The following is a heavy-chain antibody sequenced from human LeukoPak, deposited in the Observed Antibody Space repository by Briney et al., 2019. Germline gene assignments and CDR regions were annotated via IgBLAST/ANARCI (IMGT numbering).Heavy chain of an antibody. Sequence: SETLSLTCTVSGGSISSSSYYWGWIRQPPGKGLEWIGSIYYSGSTYYNPSLKSRVTISVDTSKNQFSLKLSSVTAADTAVYYCARIPVTSSGSYYGGYWGQGTLVTVSS. V-gene: IGHV4-39*07. CDR2: IYYSGST. CDR1: GGSISSSSYY. D-gene: IGHD3-10*01. CDR3: ARIPVTSSGSYYGGY. J-gene: IGHJ4*02.